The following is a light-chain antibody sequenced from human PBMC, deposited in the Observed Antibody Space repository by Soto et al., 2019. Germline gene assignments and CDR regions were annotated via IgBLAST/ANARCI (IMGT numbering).Light chain of an antibody. V-gene: IGKV3-20*01. CDR3: QQYTNAPRT. Sequence: EIVLTQSPGTLSPSPGETATLSCRASQNINNYFLARHQQRPGQAPRLLIFRASQRVPGIPARFRGSGSGTDFPPTITRHEPVDFAVYYCQQYTNAPRTFGQGTKVEIK. CDR1: QNINNYF. CDR2: RAS. J-gene: IGKJ1*01.